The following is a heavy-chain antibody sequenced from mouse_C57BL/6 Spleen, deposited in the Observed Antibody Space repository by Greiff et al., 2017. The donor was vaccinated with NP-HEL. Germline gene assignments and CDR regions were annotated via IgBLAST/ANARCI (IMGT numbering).Heavy chain of an antibody. V-gene: IGHV1-76*01. D-gene: IGHD1-1*01. CDR3: ARGVLRSLDY. CDR1: GYTFTDYY. CDR2: IYPGSGNT. J-gene: IGHJ2*01. Sequence: QVQLKESGAELVRPGASVKLSCKASGYTFTDYYINWVKQRPGQGLEWIARIYPGSGNTYYNEKFKGKATLTAEKSSSTAYMQLSSLTSEDSAVYFCARGVLRSLDYWGQGTTLTVSS.